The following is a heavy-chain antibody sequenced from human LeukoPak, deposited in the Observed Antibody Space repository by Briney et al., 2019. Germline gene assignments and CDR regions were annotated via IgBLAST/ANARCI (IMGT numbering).Heavy chain of an antibody. D-gene: IGHD3-10*01. V-gene: IGHV3-74*03. CDR2: ISADGSGI. Sequence: GGSLRLSCAASGFTFSSSWMHWVRQTPGKGLMWVSRISADGSGIKYVDPVKGRFTISRDNAKNTLYLQVNSLRAEDKAVYYCAKDFVDYYGSGTVEGDDAFDIWGQGTMVTVSS. CDR3: AKDFVDYYGSGTVEGDDAFDI. J-gene: IGHJ3*02. CDR1: GFTFSSSW.